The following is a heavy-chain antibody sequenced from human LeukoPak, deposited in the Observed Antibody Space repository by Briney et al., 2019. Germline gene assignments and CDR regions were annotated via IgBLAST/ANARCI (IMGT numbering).Heavy chain of an antibody. Sequence: PSETLSLTCTVSGGSISSSSYYWGWIRQPPGKGLEWIGSIYYSGSTYYNPSLKSRVTISVDTSKNQFSLKLSSVTAADPAVYYCARGLGDFGYWGQGTLVTVSS. J-gene: IGHJ4*02. CDR1: GGSISSSSYY. CDR2: IYYSGST. D-gene: IGHD3-16*01. CDR3: ARGLGDFGY. V-gene: IGHV4-39*01.